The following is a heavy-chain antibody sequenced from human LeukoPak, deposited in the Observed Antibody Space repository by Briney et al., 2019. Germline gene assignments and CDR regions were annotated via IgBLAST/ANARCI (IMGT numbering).Heavy chain of an antibody. V-gene: IGHV3-23*01. D-gene: IGHD4-23*01. CDR1: GFSFSNYA. CDR3: AKVYFRYYGGNSFFDF. CDR2: ISGSGVGT. J-gene: IGHJ4*02. Sequence: GGSLRLSCSASGFSFSNYAMSWLRQAPGKGLEWVSLISGSGVGTYYADSVKGRFTISRDNSKNTLYLQMNSLRAEDTAVSYCAKVYFRYYGGNSFFDFWGQGTLVTVSS.